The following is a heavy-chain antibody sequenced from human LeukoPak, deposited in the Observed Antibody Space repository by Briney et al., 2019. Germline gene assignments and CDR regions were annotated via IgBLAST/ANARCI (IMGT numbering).Heavy chain of an antibody. CDR2: INHSGST. CDR1: GGSFSGYY. Sequence: SETLSLTCAVYGGSFSGYYWSWIRQPPGKGLEWIGEINHSGSTNYNPSLKSRVTISVDTSKNQFSLKLSSVTAADTAVYYCARQGLDTAMVRVPPFRYYYMDVWGKGTTVTVSS. J-gene: IGHJ6*03. V-gene: IGHV4-34*01. D-gene: IGHD5-18*01. CDR3: ARQGLDTAMVRVPPFRYYYMDV.